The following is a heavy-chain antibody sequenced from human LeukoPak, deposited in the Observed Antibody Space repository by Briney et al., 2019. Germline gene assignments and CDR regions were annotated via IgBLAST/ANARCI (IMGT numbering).Heavy chain of an antibody. CDR3: AREVGATGNDWFDP. Sequence: ASVKVSCKASGYAFTSYYMHWVRQAPGQGLEWMGIINPSGGSTTYAQKFQGRVTLTSDTSTSTVYMDLSGLRFDDTAVYYCAREVGATGNDWFDPWGRGTLVTVSS. CDR2: INPSGGST. D-gene: IGHD1-26*01. CDR1: GYAFTSYY. J-gene: IGHJ5*02. V-gene: IGHV1-46*01.